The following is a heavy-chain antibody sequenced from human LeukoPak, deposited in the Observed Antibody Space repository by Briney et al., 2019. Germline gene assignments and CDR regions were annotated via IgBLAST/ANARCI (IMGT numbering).Heavy chain of an antibody. V-gene: IGHV3-30*02. Sequence: GGSLRLSCAASGFTFSSYGMHWVRQAPGKGLEWVAFIRYDGSNKYYTDSVKGRFTISRDNSKSTLYLQMNSLRAEDTAVYYCARSYTSYYGSGSSAYGGDFDYWGQGTLVTVSS. CDR2: IRYDGSNK. D-gene: IGHD3-10*01. J-gene: IGHJ4*02. CDR3: ARSYTSYYGSGSSAYGGDFDY. CDR1: GFTFSSYG.